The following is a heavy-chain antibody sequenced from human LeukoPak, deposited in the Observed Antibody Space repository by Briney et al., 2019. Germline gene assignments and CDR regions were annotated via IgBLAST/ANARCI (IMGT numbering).Heavy chain of an antibody. CDR3: AIGVRTPEYYESSAYYSFDY. D-gene: IGHD3-22*01. CDR2: INLSGGTT. CDR1: GYTFTSYY. Sequence: GASVKVSCKASGYTFTSYYMHWVRQAPGQGLEWMGIINLSGGTTYYAQKFQGRVTMTEDTSRDTADMELSSLRSEDTAVYYCAIGVRTPEYYESSAYYSFDYWGQGTLVTVSS. V-gene: IGHV1-46*01. J-gene: IGHJ4*02.